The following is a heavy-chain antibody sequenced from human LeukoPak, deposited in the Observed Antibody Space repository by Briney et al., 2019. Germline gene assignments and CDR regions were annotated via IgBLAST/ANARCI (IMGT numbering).Heavy chain of an antibody. CDR3: VRSFRIPYCSGNSCYPTDFDF. V-gene: IGHV3-74*01. CDR1: GFSVSSYW. Sequence: PGGSLRLSCATSGFSVSSYWLHWVRQSPAKGLVLVSRVNANGRSTSYADSVKGRFTISRDNAKNTLELHMTSLRVEDSAVNYCVRSFRIPYCSGNSCYPTDFDFWGQGTLVTVSS. J-gene: IGHJ4*02. D-gene: IGHD2-15*01. CDR2: VNANGRST.